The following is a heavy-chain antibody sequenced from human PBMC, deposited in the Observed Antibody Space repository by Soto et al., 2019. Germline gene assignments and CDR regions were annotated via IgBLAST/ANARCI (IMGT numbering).Heavy chain of an antibody. CDR3: ARRELVWDYYGMDV. D-gene: IGHD6-13*01. V-gene: IGHV1-2*04. CDR2: INPNSGGT. J-gene: IGHJ6*02. Sequence: ASVKVSCKASGYTFTGYYMHWVRQAPGQGLEWMGWINPNSGGTNYAQKFQGWVTMTRDTSISTAYMELSRLRSDDTAVYYCARRELVWDYYGMDVWGQGTTVTVSS. CDR1: GYTFTGYY.